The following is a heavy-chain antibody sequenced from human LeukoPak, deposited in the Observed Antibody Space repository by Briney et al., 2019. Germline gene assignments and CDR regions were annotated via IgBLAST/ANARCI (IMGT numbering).Heavy chain of an antibody. V-gene: IGHV1-18*01. CDR1: GYTFTSYG. D-gene: IGHD2-2*03. Sequence: ASVKVSCKASGYTFTSYGISWVRQAPGQGLEWMGWISAYNGNTNYAQKLQGRVTMTTDTSTSTVYMELRSLRSDDTAVYYCARDSGYCSSTSCAVFDYWGQGTLVTVSS. CDR3: ARDSGYCSSTSCAVFDY. CDR2: ISAYNGNT. J-gene: IGHJ4*02.